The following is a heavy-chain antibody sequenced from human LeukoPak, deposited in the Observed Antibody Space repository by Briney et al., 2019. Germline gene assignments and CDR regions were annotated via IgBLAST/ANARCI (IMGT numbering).Heavy chain of an antibody. J-gene: IGHJ5*02. Sequence: GESLKIFCKGSGYSFTSYWIGWVRQMPGKGLEWMGIIYPGDSDTRYSPSFQGQVTISADKSISTAYLQWSSLKASDTAMYYCARLVYYDFWSGYPSRFDPWGQGTLVTVSS. CDR2: IYPGDSDT. D-gene: IGHD3-3*01. V-gene: IGHV5-51*01. CDR1: GYSFTSYW. CDR3: ARLVYYDFWSGYPSRFDP.